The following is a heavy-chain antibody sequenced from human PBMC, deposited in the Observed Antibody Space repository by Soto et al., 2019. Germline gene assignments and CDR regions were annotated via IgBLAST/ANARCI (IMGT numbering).Heavy chain of an antibody. Sequence: QVQLQESGPGLVKPSQTLSVTCTVSGGSVSSDDYSWSWIRQHPGKGLEVIGYIRDSGSTYYNPSLEGRVTISVDTSKNQFSLRLRSVTAADTAVYYCARAMANYFDYWGQGTLVTASS. CDR1: GGSVSSDDYS. D-gene: IGHD2-8*01. J-gene: IGHJ4*02. CDR2: IRDSGST. V-gene: IGHV4-31*03. CDR3: ARAMANYFDY.